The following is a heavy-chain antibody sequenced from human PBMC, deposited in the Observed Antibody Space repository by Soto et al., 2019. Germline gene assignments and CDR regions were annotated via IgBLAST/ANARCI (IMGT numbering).Heavy chain of an antibody. D-gene: IGHD2-8*02. V-gene: IGHV3-21*01. CDR3: ARGAHCTGISCCGSGAFDI. Sequence: PGGSLRLSCAASGFTFSSYSMNWVRRTPGKGLEWVSSITSGSYIYYADSVKGRFTISRDNAKNSLYLQMHSLRAEDTAVYYCARGAHCTGISCCGSGAFDIWGQGTMVPVS. J-gene: IGHJ3*02. CDR1: GFTFSSYS. CDR2: ITSGSYI.